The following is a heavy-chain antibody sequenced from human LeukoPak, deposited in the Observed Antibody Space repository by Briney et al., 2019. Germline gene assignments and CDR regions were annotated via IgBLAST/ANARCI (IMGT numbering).Heavy chain of an antibody. V-gene: IGHV1-2*02. D-gene: IGHD7-27*01. Sequence: ASVNVSCKASGYTFTGYYIHWVRQAPGQGLEWMGWINPNSGGTNYAQKFQGRVTMTRDTSISTAYMELSRLRSDDTAVYYCAIQPWGSGNNWYFDLWGRGTLVTVSS. CDR3: AIQPWGSGNNWYFDL. CDR2: INPNSGGT. CDR1: GYTFTGYY. J-gene: IGHJ2*01.